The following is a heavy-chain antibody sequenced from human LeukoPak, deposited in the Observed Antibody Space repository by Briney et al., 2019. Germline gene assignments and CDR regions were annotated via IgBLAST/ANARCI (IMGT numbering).Heavy chain of an antibody. D-gene: IGHD4-23*01. CDR1: GGSISSNNW. V-gene: IGHV4-4*02. J-gene: IGHJ2*01. Sequence: SGTLSLTCAVSGGSISSNNWWSWVRQPPGKGLEWIGEIYNSGSTNYNPSLKSRVTISVDKSKNQFSLRLSFVTAADTAVYYCARSGNSWYFDLWGRGTLVTVSS. CDR3: ARSGNSWYFDL. CDR2: IYNSGST.